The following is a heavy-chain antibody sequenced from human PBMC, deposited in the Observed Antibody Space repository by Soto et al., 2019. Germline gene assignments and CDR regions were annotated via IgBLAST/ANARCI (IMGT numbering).Heavy chain of an antibody. CDR3: ARRIVATKEFDY. D-gene: IGHD5-12*01. Sequence: GESLKISLKGSGYSFTSYLIAWVRQMPGKGLEWMGIIYPGDSDTRYSPSFQGQVTISADKSISTAYLQWSSLKASDTAVYYCARRIVATKEFDYWGQGTLVTVSS. CDR2: IYPGDSDT. CDR1: GYSFTSYL. V-gene: IGHV5-51*01. J-gene: IGHJ4*02.